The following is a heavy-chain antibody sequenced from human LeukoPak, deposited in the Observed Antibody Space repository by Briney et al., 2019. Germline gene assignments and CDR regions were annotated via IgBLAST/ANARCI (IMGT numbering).Heavy chain of an antibody. V-gene: IGHV3-23*01. CDR1: GFTFSSYW. Sequence: GGSLRLSCAASGFTFSSYWMSWVRQAPGKGLEWVSYISSSGSTIYYADSVKGRFTISRDNSKNTLYLQMNSLRAEDTAVYYCANHYGSGSYSALDYWGQGTLVTASS. J-gene: IGHJ4*02. CDR2: ISSSGSTI. D-gene: IGHD3-10*01. CDR3: ANHYGSGSYSALDY.